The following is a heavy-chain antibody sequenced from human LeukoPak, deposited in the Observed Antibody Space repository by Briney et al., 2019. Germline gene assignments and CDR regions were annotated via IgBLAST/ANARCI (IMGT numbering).Heavy chain of an antibody. V-gene: IGHV4-39*07. CDR1: GGSISSSSYY. CDR2: IYYSGST. D-gene: IGHD2/OR15-2a*01. J-gene: IGHJ4*02. Sequence: SETLSLTCTVSGGSISSSSYYWGWIRQPPGKGLEWIGSIYYSGSTNYNPSLKSRVTISVDTSKNQFSLKLSSVTAADTAVYYCARDQPDGSMAIDYWGQGTLVTVSS. CDR3: ARDQPDGSMAIDY.